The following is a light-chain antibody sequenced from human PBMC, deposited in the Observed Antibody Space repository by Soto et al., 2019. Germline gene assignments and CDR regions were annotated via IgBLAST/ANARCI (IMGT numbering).Light chain of an antibody. Sequence: QSVLTQPASVSGSPGQSITISCTGTSSDVGAYNHVSGFQHHPGKAPKLMIYDVSNRPSGVSNRFSGSKSGNTASLTISGHQAEDEADYYCLSYTTSTTYVFGTGTKVTVL. CDR2: DVS. V-gene: IGLV2-14*03. CDR1: SSDVGAYNH. J-gene: IGLJ1*01. CDR3: LSYTTSTTYV.